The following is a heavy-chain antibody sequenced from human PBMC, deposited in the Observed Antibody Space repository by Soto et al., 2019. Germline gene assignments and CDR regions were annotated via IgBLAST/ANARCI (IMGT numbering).Heavy chain of an antibody. J-gene: IGHJ6*02. Sequence: LRLSCAASGFTFSSYAMHWVRQAPGKGLEWVAVISYDGSNKYYADSVKGRFTISRDNSKNTLYLQMNSLRAEDTAVYYCARDHSSSWYSYYYYYGMDVWGQGTTVTVSS. CDR1: GFTFSSYA. V-gene: IGHV3-30-3*01. CDR3: ARDHSSSWYSYYYYYGMDV. D-gene: IGHD6-13*01. CDR2: ISYDGSNK.